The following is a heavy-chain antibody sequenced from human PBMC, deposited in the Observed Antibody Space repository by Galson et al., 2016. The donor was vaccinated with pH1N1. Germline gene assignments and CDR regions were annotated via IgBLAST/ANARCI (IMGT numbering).Heavy chain of an antibody. V-gene: IGHV5-51*03. J-gene: IGHJ6*03. CDR2: VNPGGSTI. Sequence: QSGAEVKKPGESLKISCKASGYSFTSQWIAWVRQVPGKGLEWVGVVNPGGSTIRYSPPFQGQVTISADKSISAAYLQWSSLQASDTAMYFCARLGIPATIDYHYYMDVWGKGTTVTVSS. CDR3: ARLGIPATIDYHYYMDV. CDR1: GYSFTSQW. D-gene: IGHD2-2*01.